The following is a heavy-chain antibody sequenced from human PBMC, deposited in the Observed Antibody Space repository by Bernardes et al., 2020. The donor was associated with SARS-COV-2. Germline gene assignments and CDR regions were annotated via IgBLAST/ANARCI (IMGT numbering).Heavy chain of an antibody. CDR3: ARVPYSDFGVFDI. V-gene: IGHV3-30*04. J-gene: IGHJ3*02. Sequence: GGSLRPSCAASGFNLNAHSMHWVRQAPGKGLEWVAVISYNGRDEGYSNAVKGRFTISRDNSRNALYLQLNNLRPEDSAVYYCARVPYSDFGVFDIWGQGTEVSVS. CDR2: ISYNGRDE. D-gene: IGHD4-17*01. CDR1: GFNLNAHS.